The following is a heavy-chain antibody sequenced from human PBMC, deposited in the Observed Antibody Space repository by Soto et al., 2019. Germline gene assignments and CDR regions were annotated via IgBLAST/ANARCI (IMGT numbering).Heavy chain of an antibody. CDR2: INHSGST. CDR3: ARIRGNGDYVVDY. D-gene: IGHD4-17*01. CDR1: GGSFSGYY. V-gene: IGHV4-34*01. Sequence: RSLTCAVYGGSFSGYYLSWIRQPPGKGLEWIGEINHSGSTNYNPSLKSRVTISVDTSKNQFSLKLSSVTAADTAVYYCARIRGNGDYVVDYWGQGTLVTVSS. J-gene: IGHJ4*02.